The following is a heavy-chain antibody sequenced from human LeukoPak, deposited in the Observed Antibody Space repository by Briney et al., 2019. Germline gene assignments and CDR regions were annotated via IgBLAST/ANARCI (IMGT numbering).Heavy chain of an antibody. V-gene: IGHV3-23*01. CDR1: GFTFSSYA. CDR3: ARPSITVAETAADH. D-gene: IGHD6-19*01. J-gene: IGHJ4*02. CDR2: ISGSGGTT. Sequence: PGGSLRLSCAASGFTFSSYAMTWVRQAPGKGLEWVSAISGSGGTTDYADSVKGRFTISRDNSKNSLYLQMNSLRAEDTAVYFCARPSITVAETAADHWGQGTLVTVSS.